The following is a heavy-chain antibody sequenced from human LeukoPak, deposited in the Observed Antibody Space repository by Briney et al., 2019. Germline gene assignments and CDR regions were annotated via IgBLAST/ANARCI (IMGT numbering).Heavy chain of an antibody. V-gene: IGHV3-23*01. CDR3: VYSSGWYYYYYYMDV. Sequence: GGSLRLSCAASGFTFSSHAMSWVRQAPGKGLEWVSAISGSGGSTYYADSVKGRFTISRDNSKNTLYLQMNSLRAEDTAVYYCVYSSGWYYYYYYMDVWGKGTTVTVSS. J-gene: IGHJ6*03. CDR2: ISGSGGST. CDR1: GFTFSSHA. D-gene: IGHD6-19*01.